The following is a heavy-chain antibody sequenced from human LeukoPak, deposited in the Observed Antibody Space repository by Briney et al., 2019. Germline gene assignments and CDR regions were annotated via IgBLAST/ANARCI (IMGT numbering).Heavy chain of an antibody. D-gene: IGHD3-10*01. CDR3: ARTTHGSGSRGY. Sequence: SETLSLTCTVSGGSISSSSYYWGWIRQPPGKGLEWIGSIYHSGSTYYNPSLKSRVTISVDTSKNQFSLKLSSVTAADTAVYYCARTTHGSGSRGYWGQGTLVTVSS. CDR1: GGSISSSSYY. V-gene: IGHV4-39*07. CDR2: IYHSGST. J-gene: IGHJ4*02.